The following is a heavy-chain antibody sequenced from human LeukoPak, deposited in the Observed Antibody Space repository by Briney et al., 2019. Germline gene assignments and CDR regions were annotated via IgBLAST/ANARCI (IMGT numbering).Heavy chain of an antibody. CDR2: ISYDGSNK. CDR3: AKDRVRFGELLTRVDY. CDR1: GFTFSSYA. D-gene: IGHD3-10*01. V-gene: IGHV3-30-3*01. Sequence: GGSLRLSCAASGFTFSSYAMHWVRQAPGKGLEWVAVISYDGSNKYYADSVKGRFTISRDNSKNTLFLQMSSLRAEDTAVYYCAKDRVRFGELLTRVDYWGQGTLVTVSS. J-gene: IGHJ4*02.